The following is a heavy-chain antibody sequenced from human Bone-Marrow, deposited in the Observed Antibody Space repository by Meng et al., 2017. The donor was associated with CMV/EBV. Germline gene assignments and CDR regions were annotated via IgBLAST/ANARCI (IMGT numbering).Heavy chain of an antibody. J-gene: IGHJ4*02. CDR3: AKDRGGSYYGY. D-gene: IGHD1-26*01. V-gene: IGHV3-23*01. Sequence: LQRMESGGGLVAPGGSLCLSCASSGFTFSRQAMGWVRQAPGKGLEWVSPISVSGGSTYYADSVKGRFTISRDNSKNTLYLQMNSLRAEDTAVYYCAKDRGGSYYGYWGQGTLVTVSS. CDR2: ISVSGGST. CDR1: GFTFSRQA.